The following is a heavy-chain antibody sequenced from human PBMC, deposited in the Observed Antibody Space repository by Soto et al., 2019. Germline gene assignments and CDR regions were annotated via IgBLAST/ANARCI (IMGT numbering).Heavy chain of an antibody. Sequence: GGSLRLSCAASGFTFSSYSMHWVRQAPGRGLEWVSVISYDGSIKYYRDSVRGRFTISRDNSQNTLYLQMDSLRAEDTAVYYCARRECPGGNCARRECPGGNCNRLLDCWGQGTLITVSS. CDR3: ARRECPGGNCARRECPGGNCNRLLDC. CDR2: ISYDGSIK. J-gene: IGHJ4*02. V-gene: IGHV3-30-3*01. CDR1: GFTFSSYS. D-gene: IGHD2-15*01.